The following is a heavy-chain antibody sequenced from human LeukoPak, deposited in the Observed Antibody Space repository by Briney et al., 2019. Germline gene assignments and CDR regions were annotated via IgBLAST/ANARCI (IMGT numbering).Heavy chain of an antibody. V-gene: IGHV3-30*18. CDR3: AKDGYSYGSQPDY. CDR1: GFTFSSYG. D-gene: IGHD5-18*01. J-gene: IGHJ4*02. CDR2: ISYDGSNK. Sequence: PGGSLRLSCAASGFTFSSYGMHWVRQAPGKGLEWVAVISYDGSNKYYADSVKGRFTISRDNSKNTLYLQMNSLRAEDTAVYNCAKDGYSYGSQPDYWGQGTLVTVSS.